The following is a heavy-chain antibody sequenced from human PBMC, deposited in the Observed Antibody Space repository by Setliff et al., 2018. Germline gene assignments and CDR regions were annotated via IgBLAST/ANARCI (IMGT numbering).Heavy chain of an antibody. J-gene: IGHJ6*03. CDR2: VKSRSDGGTT. V-gene: IGHV3-15*07. CDR3: ARVYCQCRCLVESYMDV. Sequence: GGSLRLSCAASDFAFSDTWMNWVRQAPGKGLEWVGRVKSRSDGGTTDYTTPLKGRFTITRDDSKDTLYLQMNSLKTEDTATYYCARVYCQCRCLVESYMDVWGKGTTVTVSS. CDR1: DFAFSDTW. D-gene: IGHD3-16*01.